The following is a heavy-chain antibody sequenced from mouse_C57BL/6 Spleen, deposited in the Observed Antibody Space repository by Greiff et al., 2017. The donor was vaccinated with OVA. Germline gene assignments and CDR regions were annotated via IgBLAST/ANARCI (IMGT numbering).Heavy chain of an antibody. V-gene: IGHV1-72*01. Sequence: QVQLQQPGAELVKPGASVKLSCKASGYTFTSYWMHWVKQRPGRGLEWIGRIDPSSGGTKYNEKFKSKATLTVDKPSSTAYMQLSSLTSEDSAVYYCARWDYDYGDWYFDVWGTGTTVTVSS. CDR2: IDPSSGGT. D-gene: IGHD2-4*01. CDR3: ARWDYDYGDWYFDV. CDR1: GYTFTSYW. J-gene: IGHJ1*03.